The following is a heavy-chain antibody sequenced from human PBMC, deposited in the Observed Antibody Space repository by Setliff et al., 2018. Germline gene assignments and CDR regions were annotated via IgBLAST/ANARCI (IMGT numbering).Heavy chain of an antibody. J-gene: IGHJ5*02. D-gene: IGHD2-15*01. CDR3: ARDLPVVT. CDR1: GYRFSSYW. Sequence: PGESLKISCKGSGYRFSSYWIGWVRQMPGKGLEWIGIIFPADSDTRYSPSFQGRFTISRDNSKNTLYLQMNGLRVDDSAVYHCARDLPVVTWGQGTLVTVSS. V-gene: IGHV5-51*01. CDR2: IFPADSDT.